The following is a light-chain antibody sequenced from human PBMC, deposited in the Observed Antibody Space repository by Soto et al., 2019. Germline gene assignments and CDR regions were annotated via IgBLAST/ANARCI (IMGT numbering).Light chain of an antibody. CDR2: DAS. V-gene: IGKV3-11*01. CDR3: HQRSVWHPLT. CDR1: QSVSEH. Sequence: EIVLTQSPATLSLSPGDRATLSCRASQSVSEHLAWYQQKPGQAPRLVIYDASKRATGIPARFSGSGSGTDFTLTTSSLEPEDFAVYYCHQRSVWHPLTFGGGTKVEIK. J-gene: IGKJ4*01.